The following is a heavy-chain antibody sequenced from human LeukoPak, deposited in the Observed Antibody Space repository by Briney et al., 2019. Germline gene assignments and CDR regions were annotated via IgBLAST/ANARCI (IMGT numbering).Heavy chain of an antibody. J-gene: IGHJ4*02. CDR3: ARDYLAWSGEV. D-gene: IGHD3-3*01. CDR1: GYTFTSYG. Sequence: GASVKVSCKASGYTFTSYGISWVRQAPGQGLEWMGWISAYNGNTNYAQKLQGRVTMTTDTSTSTAYMEMRSARSHDTALYIAARDYLAWSGEVWGQGTLFTVSS. CDR2: ISAYNGNT. V-gene: IGHV1-18*01.